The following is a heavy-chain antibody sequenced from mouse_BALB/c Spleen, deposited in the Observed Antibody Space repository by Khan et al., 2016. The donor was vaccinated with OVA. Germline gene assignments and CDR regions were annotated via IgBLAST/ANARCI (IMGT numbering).Heavy chain of an antibody. CDR1: GYSFTGYF. J-gene: IGHJ2*01. CDR2: INPHIGET. CDR3: ARIYGSDFDY. V-gene: IGHV1-20*02. D-gene: IGHD1-1*01. Sequence: VQLQQSGPELVQPGASVKISCKASGYSFTGYFMNWVMQSHGKSLEWIGRINPHIGETFYNQKFKGKATLTVDESSSTAHMELRSLASEDSAVYYCARIYGSDFDYWGQGTTLTVSS.